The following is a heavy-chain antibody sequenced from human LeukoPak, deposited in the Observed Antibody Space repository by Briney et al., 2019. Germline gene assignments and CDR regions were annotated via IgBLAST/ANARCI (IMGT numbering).Heavy chain of an antibody. CDR2: TYYSGST. Sequence: PSETLSLTCTVSGGSISSYYWSWIRQPPGKGLEWIGYTYYSGSTNYSPSLKSRVTISVDTSKNQFSLKLSSVTAADTAVYYCAGLGAAEKLDYWGQGTLVTVSS. CDR3: AGLGAAEKLDY. J-gene: IGHJ4*02. CDR1: GGSISSYY. V-gene: IGHV4-59*08. D-gene: IGHD6-25*01.